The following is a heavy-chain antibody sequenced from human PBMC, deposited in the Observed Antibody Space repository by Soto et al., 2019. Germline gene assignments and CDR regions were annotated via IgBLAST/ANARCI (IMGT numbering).Heavy chain of an antibody. CDR1: VFSISRYW. Sequence: GGSLRLSGAASVFSISRYWMSWVRQAPGKGLEWVADKKQDGSEEYYVDSVKGRFTVSRDNAKNSVYLQLTSLRVEDTALYYCARGGFSYGTGIEHWGQGALVTVSS. J-gene: IGHJ5*02. CDR3: ARGGFSYGTGIEH. CDR2: KKQDGSEE. D-gene: IGHD5-18*01. V-gene: IGHV3-7*01.